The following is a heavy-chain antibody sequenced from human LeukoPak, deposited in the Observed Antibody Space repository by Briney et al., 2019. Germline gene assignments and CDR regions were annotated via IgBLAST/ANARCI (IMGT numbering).Heavy chain of an antibody. J-gene: IGHJ6*03. CDR2: INPNSGGT. Sequence: ASVKVSCKVSGYTLTELSMHWVRQAPGKGLEWMGWINPNSGGTNYAQNFQGRVTMTRDTFISTAYMELSRLRSDDTAVYYCARGVDTAMVPYYYYYMDVWGKGTTVTVSS. D-gene: IGHD5-18*01. V-gene: IGHV1-2*02. CDR1: GYTLTELS. CDR3: ARGVDTAMVPYYYYYMDV.